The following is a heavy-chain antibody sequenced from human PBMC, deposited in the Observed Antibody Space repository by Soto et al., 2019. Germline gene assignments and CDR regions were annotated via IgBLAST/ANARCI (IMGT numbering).Heavy chain of an antibody. CDR1: GFTFSRCD. Sequence: EVQLLQSGGGLVKPVGSLRLSCATSGFTFSRCDMNWVRQAPGKGLEWVSFISSSASYMYYADSVKGRFTISRDNSKKSLYLQMNSLRADDTAVYYCARECVDTVTSITIPFDYWGQGALVTVSS. CDR3: ARECVDTVTSITIPFDY. D-gene: IGHD5-12*01. CDR2: ISSSASYM. V-gene: IGHV3-21*02. J-gene: IGHJ4*02.